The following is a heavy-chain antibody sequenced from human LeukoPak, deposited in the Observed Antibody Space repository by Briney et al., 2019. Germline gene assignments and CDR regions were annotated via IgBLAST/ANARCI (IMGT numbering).Heavy chain of an antibody. V-gene: IGHV1-2*02. J-gene: IGHJ3*02. CDR1: GYTLTGYY. D-gene: IGHD2-15*01. Sequence: AASVKVSCKASGYTLTGYYMHWVRQAPGQGLEWMGWINPNSGGTNYAQKFQGRVTMTRDTSISTAYMELSRLRSDDTAVYYCARVYGVVVAATGAFDIWGQGTMVTVSS. CDR3: ARVYGVVVAATGAFDI. CDR2: INPNSGGT.